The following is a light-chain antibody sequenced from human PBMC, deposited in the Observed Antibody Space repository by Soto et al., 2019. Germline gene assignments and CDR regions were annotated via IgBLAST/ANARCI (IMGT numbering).Light chain of an antibody. Sequence: EVVLTQSPTTLSLSPGDRATLSCRASQSVSSYLAWYQQKPGQAPRLLIYDASKRATGIPARFSGSGSGTDFTLTIGSLEPEDFAVYYCQQRSIWVTFGGGTKVEIK. CDR1: QSVSSY. CDR2: DAS. CDR3: QQRSIWVT. J-gene: IGKJ4*01. V-gene: IGKV3-11*01.